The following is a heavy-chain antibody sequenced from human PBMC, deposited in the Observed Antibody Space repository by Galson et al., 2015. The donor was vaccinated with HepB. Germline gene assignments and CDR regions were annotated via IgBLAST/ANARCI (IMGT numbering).Heavy chain of an antibody. V-gene: IGHV5-51*01. D-gene: IGHD1-26*01. CDR1: GYSFTSYW. Sequence: QSGAEVKKPGESLKISCKGSGYSFTSYWIGWVRQMPGKGLEWMGIIYPGDSDTRYSPSFQGQVTISADKSISTAYLQWSSLKASDTAMYYCARLGPRSGSYRAPVDPWGQGTLVTVSS. CDR3: ARLGPRSGSYRAPVDP. CDR2: IYPGDSDT. J-gene: IGHJ5*02.